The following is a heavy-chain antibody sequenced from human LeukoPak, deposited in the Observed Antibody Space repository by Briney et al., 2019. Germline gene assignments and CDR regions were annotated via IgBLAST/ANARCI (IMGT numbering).Heavy chain of an antibody. D-gene: IGHD1-26*01. CDR2: IGGSGVTK. J-gene: IGHJ4*02. V-gene: IGHV3-23*01. CDR1: GFKFTNYA. CDR3: AKDVSGIYQGLGDY. Sequence: GGSLRLSCAASGFKFTNYAMHWVRQAPGKGLEWVSTIGGSGVTKFYADSVAGRFTISRDNSKNTLYLQMNSLRAEDTAVYYCAKDVSGIYQGLGDYWGQGTLVTVSS.